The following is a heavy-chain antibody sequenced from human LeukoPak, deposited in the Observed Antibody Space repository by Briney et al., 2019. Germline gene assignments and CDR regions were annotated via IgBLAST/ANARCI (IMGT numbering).Heavy chain of an antibody. Sequence: GGSLRLSCAASGFTFSSYEMNWVRQAPGKGLEWVSFISSSGTTINQPDSVKGRFTISRDNAKNSVHLRMDNLRVEDTAVYYCARGWDRAHPTGFEFDVWGQGTLVTVSS. V-gene: IGHV3-48*03. D-gene: IGHD1-26*01. CDR3: ARGWDRAHPTGFEFDV. J-gene: IGHJ4*02. CDR1: GFTFSSYE. CDR2: ISSSGTTI.